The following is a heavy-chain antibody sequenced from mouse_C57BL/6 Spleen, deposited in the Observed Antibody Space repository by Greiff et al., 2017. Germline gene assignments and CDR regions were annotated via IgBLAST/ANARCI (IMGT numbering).Heavy chain of an antibody. D-gene: IGHD2-1*01. CDR2: INPSSGYT. V-gene: IGHV1-7*01. CDR1: GYTFTSYW. J-gene: IGHJ4*01. Sequence: VQLQQSGAELAKPGASVKLSCKASGYTFTSYWMHWVKQRPGQGLEWIGYINPSSGYTKYNQKFKDKATLTAAKSSSTAYMQLSSLTYEDSAVYYCARSYYGNYGAMDYWGQGTSVTVSS. CDR3: ARSYYGNYGAMDY.